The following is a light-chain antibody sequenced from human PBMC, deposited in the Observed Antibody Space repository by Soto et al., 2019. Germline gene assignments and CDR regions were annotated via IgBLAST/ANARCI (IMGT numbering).Light chain of an antibody. V-gene: IGKV3-20*01. Sequence: EIVLTQSPVTLSLSPGERATLSCRASLTVSDNYLAWYQQKAGQAPRLVIYDASNRATAIPDRFSGSGSGTDFTLTISRLEPEDFAVYYCQQYSATPLTFGQGTKVDIK. CDR2: DAS. CDR3: QQYSATPLT. J-gene: IGKJ1*01. CDR1: LTVSDNY.